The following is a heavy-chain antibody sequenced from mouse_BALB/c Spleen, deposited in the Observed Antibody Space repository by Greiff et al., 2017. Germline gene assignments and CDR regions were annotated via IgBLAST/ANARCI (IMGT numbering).Heavy chain of an antibody. CDR3: ARARITTVVKAMDY. Sequence: EVQLQQSGPELVKPGASVKMSCKASGYTFTSYVMHWVKQKPGQGLEWIGYINPYNDGTKYNEKFKGKATLTSDKSSSTAYMELSSLTSEDSAVYYCARARITTVVKAMDYWGQGTSVTVSS. CDR2: INPYNDGT. CDR1: GYTFTSYV. D-gene: IGHD1-1*01. V-gene: IGHV1-14*01. J-gene: IGHJ4*01.